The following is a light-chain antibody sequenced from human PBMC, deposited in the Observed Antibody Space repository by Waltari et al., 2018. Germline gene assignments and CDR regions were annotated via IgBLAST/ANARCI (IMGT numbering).Light chain of an antibody. J-gene: IGLJ3*02. V-gene: IGLV3-21*02. CDR1: NIESES. CDR2: DDR. Sequence: SIMLSQPPSMSVAPGQTARITCGGNNIESESVHWYQQKPGQAPLVVLDDDRARPSGIPRRFSGSNSGNKATLTSSRVEAGDEADYYGQLWDTSNDRVVFGGGT. CDR3: QLWDTSNDRVV.